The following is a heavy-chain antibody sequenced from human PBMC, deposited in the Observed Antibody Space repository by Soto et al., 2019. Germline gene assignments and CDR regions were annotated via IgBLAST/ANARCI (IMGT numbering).Heavy chain of an antibody. Sequence: EVQLVESGGGLVKPGGSLRLSCAASGFTFSSYSMNWVRQAPGKGLEWVSSISSSSSYIYYADSVKGRFTISRDNAKNSLYLQMNSLRAEETAVYYCAREGVVVVPAAIDHYYYYGMDVWGQGTTVTVSS. CDR3: AREGVVVVPAAIDHYYYYGMDV. D-gene: IGHD2-2*01. V-gene: IGHV3-21*01. CDR2: ISSSSSYI. CDR1: GFTFSSYS. J-gene: IGHJ6*02.